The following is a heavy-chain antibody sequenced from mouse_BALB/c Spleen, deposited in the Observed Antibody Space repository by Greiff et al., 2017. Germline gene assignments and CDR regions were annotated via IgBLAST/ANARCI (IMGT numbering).Heavy chain of an antibody. CDR3: ARWGSTMITTGFAY. CDR2: INPNNGGT. CDR1: GYTFTDYN. D-gene: IGHD2-4*01. Sequence: VQLKQSGPELVKPGASVKIPCKASGYTFTDYNMDWVKQSHGKSLEWIGDINPNNGGTIYNQKFKGKATLTVDKSSSTAYMELRSLTSEDTAVYYCARWGSTMITTGFAYWGQGTLVTVSA. J-gene: IGHJ3*01. V-gene: IGHV1-18*01.